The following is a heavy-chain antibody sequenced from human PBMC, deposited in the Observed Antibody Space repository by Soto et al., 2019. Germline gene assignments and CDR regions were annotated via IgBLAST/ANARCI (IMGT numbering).Heavy chain of an antibody. D-gene: IGHD6-13*01. Sequence: QLQLQESGPGLVKPSGTLSLTCTVSGGSISSSSYYWDWIRQPPGKGLEWIGSIYYTGNTYSNPSLKSRVTISVDTSKNQFSLKVSSVTAADTAVYYCARLGSWYSDYWGQGTLVTVSS. CDR3: ARLGSWYSDY. CDR1: GGSISSSSYY. V-gene: IGHV4-39*01. CDR2: IYYTGNT. J-gene: IGHJ4*02.